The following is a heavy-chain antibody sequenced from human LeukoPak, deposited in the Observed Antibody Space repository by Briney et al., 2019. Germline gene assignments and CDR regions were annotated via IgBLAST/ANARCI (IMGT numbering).Heavy chain of an antibody. V-gene: IGHV3-30*18. CDR3: AKERHDSSGPHY. D-gene: IGHD3-22*01. CDR1: GFTFSSYG. CDR2: ISYDGSNK. J-gene: IGHJ4*02. Sequence: GGALRLSCAASGFTFSSYGMHWVRQAPGKGLEWVAVISYDGSNKYYADSVKGRFTISRDNSKNTLYLQMNSLRAEDTAVYYCAKERHDSSGPHYWGQGTLVTVSS.